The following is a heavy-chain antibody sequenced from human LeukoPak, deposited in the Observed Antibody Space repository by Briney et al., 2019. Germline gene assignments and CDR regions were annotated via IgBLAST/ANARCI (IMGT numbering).Heavy chain of an antibody. V-gene: IGHV1-2*02. CDR1: GYTFTGYY. CDR2: INPNSGGT. Sequence: VASVKVSCKASGYTFTGYYMHWVRQAPGQGLEWMGWINPNSGGTNYAQKFQGRVTMTRDTSIRTAYMELSRLRSDDTAVYYCARYYVEGRCFDYWGQGTLVTVSS. J-gene: IGHJ4*02. CDR3: ARYYVEGRCFDY. D-gene: IGHD3-3*01.